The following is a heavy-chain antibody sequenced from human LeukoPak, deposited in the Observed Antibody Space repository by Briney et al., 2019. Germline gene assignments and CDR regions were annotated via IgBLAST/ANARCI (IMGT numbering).Heavy chain of an antibody. Sequence: PGGSLRLSCAASGFTFSSYAMSWVRQAPGKGLEWIGYIYYSGSTNYNPSLKSRVTISVDTSKNQFSLKLSSVTAADTAVYYCARDFTVTAAGGFDPWGQGTLVTVSS. V-gene: IGHV4-59*01. CDR1: GFTFSSYA. CDR2: IYYSGST. D-gene: IGHD6-13*01. CDR3: ARDFTVTAAGGFDP. J-gene: IGHJ5*02.